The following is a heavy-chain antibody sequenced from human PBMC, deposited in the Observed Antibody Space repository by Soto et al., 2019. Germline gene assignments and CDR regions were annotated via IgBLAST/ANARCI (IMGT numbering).Heavy chain of an antibody. J-gene: IGHJ6*02. CDR2: ISYDGSNK. CDR3: AREEEWLVDAYYYYYGMDV. CDR1: GFTFSSYA. V-gene: IGHV3-30-3*01. D-gene: IGHD6-19*01. Sequence: HPGGSLRLSCAASGFTFSSYAMHWVRQAPGKGLEWVAVISYDGSNKYYADSVKGRFTISRDNSKNTLYLQMNSLRAEDTAVYYCAREEEWLVDAYYYYYGMDVWGQGTTVTAP.